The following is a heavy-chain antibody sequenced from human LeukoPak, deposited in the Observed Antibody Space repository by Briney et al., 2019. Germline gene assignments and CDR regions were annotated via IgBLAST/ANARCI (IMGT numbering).Heavy chain of an antibody. CDR1: GYTFISYY. J-gene: IGHJ4*02. V-gene: IGHV1-46*01. CDR3: ARRWCGSSSSCQFDY. CDR2: INPSGGST. Sequence: GASVKVSCKASGYTFISYYMHWVRQAPGQGLEWMGIINPSGGSTTYAQKFQGRVTMTRDTSTSTVYMELSSLRSEDTAVYYCARRWCGSSSSCQFDYWGQGTLVTVSS. D-gene: IGHD2-15*01.